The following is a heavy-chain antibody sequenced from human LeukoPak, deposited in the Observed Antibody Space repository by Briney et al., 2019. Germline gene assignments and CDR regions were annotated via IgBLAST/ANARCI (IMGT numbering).Heavy chain of an antibody. Sequence: PGGSLRLSCAASGFTFSRYAMHWVRQGPGKGLQWVAVISHDGSKTDYVDSVKGRFTISRDNSKNTLYLQMNSLKAEDTALYYCASFNSGSYDSDYWGQGTLVSVSS. CDR3: ASFNSGSYDSDY. CDR2: ISHDGSKT. J-gene: IGHJ4*02. D-gene: IGHD1-26*01. V-gene: IGHV3-30-3*01. CDR1: GFTFSRYA.